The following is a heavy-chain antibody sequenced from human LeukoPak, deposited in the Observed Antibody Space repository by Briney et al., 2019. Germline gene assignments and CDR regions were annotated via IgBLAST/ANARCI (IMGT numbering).Heavy chain of an antibody. CDR2: IIPTIGAA. D-gene: IGHD3-10*01. CDR3: ARSQELVTMDDACDS. J-gene: IGHJ3*02. V-gene: IGHV1-69*05. CDR1: GGSFSNYA. Sequence: SVKVSCKASGGSFSNYAMNWVRQVPGQGLEWMGGIIPTIGAANYAQKFEGRVTITTDESTNTAYMEMSSLRSDDTAVYYCARSQELVTMDDACDSWGQGTLVTVSS.